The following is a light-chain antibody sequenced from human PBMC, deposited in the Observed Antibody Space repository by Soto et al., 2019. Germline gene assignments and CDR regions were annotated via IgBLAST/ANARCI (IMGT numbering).Light chain of an antibody. Sequence: QSVLTQPPSVSGAPGQRVTLSCTGNSSNIGAGYDVHWYQQLPGTAPKLLIYGNSNRPSGVPDRFSGSKSDTSASLAITGLQADDEADYYCQSYDSILSGSVFGGGPKLTVL. J-gene: IGLJ3*02. CDR2: GNS. V-gene: IGLV1-40*01. CDR3: QSYDSILSGSV. CDR1: SSNIGAGYD.